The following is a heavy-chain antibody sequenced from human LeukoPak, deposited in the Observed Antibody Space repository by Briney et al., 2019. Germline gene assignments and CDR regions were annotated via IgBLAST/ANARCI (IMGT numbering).Heavy chain of an antibody. D-gene: IGHD4-23*01. Sequence: SETLSLTCTVSGGSISSGSYYWSWIRQPAGKGLEWIGRIYTSGSTNYNPSLKGRVTISVDTSKNQFSLKLSSVTAADTAVYYCARYGGNSVWGQGTLVTVSS. J-gene: IGHJ4*02. V-gene: IGHV4-61*02. CDR3: ARYGGNSV. CDR2: IYTSGST. CDR1: GGSISSGSYY.